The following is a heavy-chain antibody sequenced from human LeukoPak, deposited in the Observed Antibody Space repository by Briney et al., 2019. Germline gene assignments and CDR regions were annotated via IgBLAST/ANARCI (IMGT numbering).Heavy chain of an antibody. CDR3: ARARHSGRRSLHLDY. CDR1: GFTFSSYE. J-gene: IGHJ4*02. CDR2: ISSSGSTI. Sequence: GGSLRLSCAASGFTFSSYEMNWVRQAPGKGLEWVSYISSSGSTIYYADSVKGRFTISRDNAKNSLYLQMNSLRAEDTAVYYCARARHSGRRSLHLDYWGQGTLVTVSS. V-gene: IGHV3-48*03. D-gene: IGHD6-19*01.